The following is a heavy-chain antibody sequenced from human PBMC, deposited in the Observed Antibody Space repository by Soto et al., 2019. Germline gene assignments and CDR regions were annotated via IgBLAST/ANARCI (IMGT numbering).Heavy chain of an antibody. J-gene: IGHJ6*03. CDR3: ATGFWGGQPRHYYMDV. Sequence: ASVKVSCKVSGYTLTELSMHWVRQAPGKGLEWMGGFDPEDGETIYAQKFQGRVTMTEDTSTDTAYMELSSLRSEDTAVYYCATGFWGGQPRHYYMDVWGKGTTVTVSS. D-gene: IGHD3-3*01. CDR1: GYTLTELS. V-gene: IGHV1-24*01. CDR2: FDPEDGET.